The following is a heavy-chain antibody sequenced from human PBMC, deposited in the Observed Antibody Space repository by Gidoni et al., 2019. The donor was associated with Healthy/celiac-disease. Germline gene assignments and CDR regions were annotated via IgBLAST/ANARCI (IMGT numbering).Heavy chain of an antibody. D-gene: IGHD2-21*02. CDR1: CGSISSSMYY. CDR2: IYYSGGT. V-gene: IGHV4-39*01. J-gene: IGHJ2*01. Sequence: QLQLQESGPGLVKPSETLSLTCTVSCGSISSSMYYWGWIRQPPGQGLELIGSIYYSGGTYYNPSLKSRVTISVDTSKNQFSLKLSSVTAADTAVYYCARQEHIVVVTAIRYFDLWGRGTLVTVSS. CDR3: ARQEHIVVVTAIRYFDL.